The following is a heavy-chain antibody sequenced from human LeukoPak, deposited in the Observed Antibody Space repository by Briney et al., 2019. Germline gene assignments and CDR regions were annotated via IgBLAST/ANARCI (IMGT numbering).Heavy chain of an antibody. J-gene: IGHJ6*03. CDR3: ARGEYQLRIGSYYYYMDV. D-gene: IGHD2-2*01. Sequence: SVKVSCKASGGTFSSYAISWVRQAPGQGLEWMGGIIPIFGTANYAQKFQGRVTITADESTSTAYMELSSLRPEDTAVYYCARGEYQLRIGSYYYYMDVWGKGTTVTVSS. CDR2: IIPIFGTA. CDR1: GGTFSSYA. V-gene: IGHV1-69*13.